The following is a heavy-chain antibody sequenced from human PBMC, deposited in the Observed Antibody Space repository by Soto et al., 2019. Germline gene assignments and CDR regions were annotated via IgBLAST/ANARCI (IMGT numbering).Heavy chain of an antibody. CDR2: INHSGST. J-gene: IGHJ6*02. Sequence: SETLSLTCTVSGGSVSSGSHYWSWIRQPPGKGLEWIGEINHSGSTNYNPSLKSRVTISVDTSKNQFSLKLSSVTAADTAVYYCARGAGYYDFWSGYYNPPHYYSYGMDVWGQGTTVTVSS. CDR3: ARGAGYYDFWSGYYNPPHYYSYGMDV. D-gene: IGHD3-3*01. V-gene: IGHV4-39*07. CDR1: GGSVSSGSHY.